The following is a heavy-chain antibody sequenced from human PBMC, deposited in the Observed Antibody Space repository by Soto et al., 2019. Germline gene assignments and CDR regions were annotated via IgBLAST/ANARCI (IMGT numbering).Heavy chain of an antibody. D-gene: IGHD3-10*01. J-gene: IGHJ3*02. CDR1: GDSVSINSAA. CDR2: TYYRSKWYN. V-gene: IGHV6-1*01. Sequence: SQTLALTCAISGDSVSINSAAWNWIRQSPSRGLESLGRTYYRSKWYNDYAVSVKSRITINPDTSKNQFSLQLNPVTPEDTAVYFWERGNRGVFIIGGKGTMFTVSS. CDR3: ERGNRGVFII.